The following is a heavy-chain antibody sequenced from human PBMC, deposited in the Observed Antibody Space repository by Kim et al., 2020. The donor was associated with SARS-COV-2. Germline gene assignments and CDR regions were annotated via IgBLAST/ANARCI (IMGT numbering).Heavy chain of an antibody. V-gene: IGHV4-34*01. Sequence: SETLSLTCAVYGGSFSGYYWSWIRQPPGKGLEWIGEINHSGSTNYNPSLKSRVTISVDTSKNQFSLKLSSVTAADTAVYYCARGHYDFWSGYYHKHRRGYYYYMDVWGKGTTVTVSS. CDR1: GGSFSGYY. J-gene: IGHJ6*03. CDR3: ARGHYDFWSGYYHKHRRGYYYYMDV. CDR2: INHSGST. D-gene: IGHD3-3*01.